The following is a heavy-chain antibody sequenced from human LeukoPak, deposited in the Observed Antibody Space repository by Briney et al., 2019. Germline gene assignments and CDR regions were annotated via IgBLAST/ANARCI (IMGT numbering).Heavy chain of an antibody. D-gene: IGHD3-10*01. V-gene: IGHV4-61*05. J-gene: IGHJ4*02. CDR2: IYYSGST. Sequence: SETLSLTCTVSGGSISSSYYYWGWVRQPPGRGLEWVGYIYYSGSTNYSPSLKSRVTISVDTSKNQFSLKLSSVTAADTAVYYCARDYYGSGTFDYWGQGTLVTVSS. CDR1: GGSISSSYYY. CDR3: ARDYYGSGTFDY.